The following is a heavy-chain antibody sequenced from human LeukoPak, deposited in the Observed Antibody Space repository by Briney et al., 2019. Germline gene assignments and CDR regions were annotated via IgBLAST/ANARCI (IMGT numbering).Heavy chain of an antibody. D-gene: IGHD1-26*01. Sequence: GASVKVSCKASGYMFTAYGISWVRQAPGQGLEWMGWISAYNGNTNYAHKLQGRVTMTTVTSTSTAYMELRSLRSDDTAVYYCARVGRGSGSFYYFDYWGQGTLLTVSS. V-gene: IGHV1-18*01. CDR2: ISAYNGNT. CDR1: GYMFTAYG. CDR3: ARVGRGSGSFYYFDY. J-gene: IGHJ4*02.